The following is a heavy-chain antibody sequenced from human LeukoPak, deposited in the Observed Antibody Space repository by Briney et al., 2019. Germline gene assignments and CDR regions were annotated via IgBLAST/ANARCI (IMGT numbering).Heavy chain of an antibody. D-gene: IGHD1-26*01. CDR3: ARDNSRDYSVGGSAWWFDP. Sequence: ASVKVSCKTSGYTFTNYYMHWVRQAPGQGLEWMGLINPTGSSTSYAQEFQGRLSLTRDMSTSTDYMELTSLRSEDTAVYYCARDNSRDYSVGGSAWWFDPWGQGTLVTVSS. V-gene: IGHV1-46*01. CDR1: GYTFTNYY. CDR2: INPTGSST. J-gene: IGHJ5*02.